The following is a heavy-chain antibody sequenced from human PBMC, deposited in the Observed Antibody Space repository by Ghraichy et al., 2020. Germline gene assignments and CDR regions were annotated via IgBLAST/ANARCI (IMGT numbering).Heavy chain of an antibody. CDR3: ARSNPLFGMDV. CDR1: GGSFNNYY. Sequence: SETLSLTCALYGGSFNNYYWNWIRQPPGKGLEWIGEVNRSGTTKYNPSLNSRVTLSVASPRNQFSLTLASMTAADTAVYYCARSNPLFGMDVWGRGTTVTVSS. J-gene: IGHJ6*02. V-gene: IGHV4-34*01. CDR2: VNRSGTT.